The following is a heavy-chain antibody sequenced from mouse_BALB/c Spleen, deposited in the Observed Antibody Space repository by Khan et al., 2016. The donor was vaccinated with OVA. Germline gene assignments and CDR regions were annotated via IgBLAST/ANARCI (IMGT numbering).Heavy chain of an antibody. CDR2: IRGDGGT. V-gene: IGHV2-3*01. CDR3: AKWGDVYAIDY. Sequence: QVQLKESGPGLVAPSQSLSITCTVSGFSLSSYGVNWVRQPPGKGLEWRGVIRGDGGTNYYSALTSRLSISKDNSKSQVFLTLNSLPRYDTATYYCAKWGDVYAIDYWGQGTSVTVSS. CDR1: GFSLSSYG. J-gene: IGHJ4*01.